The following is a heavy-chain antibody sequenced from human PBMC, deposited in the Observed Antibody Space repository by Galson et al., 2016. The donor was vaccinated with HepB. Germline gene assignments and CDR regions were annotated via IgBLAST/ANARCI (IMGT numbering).Heavy chain of an antibody. CDR2: ISYDGTKR. CDR3: ARDQGATVTKYFFFFLDV. J-gene: IGHJ6*02. CDR1: GFSFGTYA. Sequence: SLRLSCAASGFSFGTYAIHWVRQAPGKGPEWLAVISYDGTKRHYAESVKGRFTVSRDNSKNVLFLEMNSLRPDDTSVYYCARDQGATVTKYFFFFLDVWGPGTSVTV. V-gene: IGHV3-30*04. D-gene: IGHD4-17*01.